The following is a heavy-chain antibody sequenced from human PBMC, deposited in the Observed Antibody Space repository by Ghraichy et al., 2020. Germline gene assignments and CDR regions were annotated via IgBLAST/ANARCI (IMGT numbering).Heavy chain of an antibody. J-gene: IGHJ6*02. Sequence: SETLSLTCAVSGGSISSSNWWSWVRQPPGKGLEWIGEIYHSGSTNYNPSLKSRVTISVDKSKNQFSLKLSSVTAADTAVYYCARERPPQYYYGMDVWGQGTTVTVSS. V-gene: IGHV4-4*02. CDR3: ARERPPQYYYGMDV. CDR2: IYHSGST. CDR1: GGSISSSNW.